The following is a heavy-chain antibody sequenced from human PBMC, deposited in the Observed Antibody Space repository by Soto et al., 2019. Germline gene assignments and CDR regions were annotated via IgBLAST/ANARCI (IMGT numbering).Heavy chain of an antibody. CDR1: GGSISSGGYY. Sequence: SETLSLTCTVSGGSISSGGYYWSWIRQHPGKGLEWIGYIYYSGSTYYNPSLKSRVTISVDTSKNQFSLKLSSVTAADTAVYYCARGVTIFGVAHMRGDWFDPWGQGTLVTVSS. CDR3: ARGVTIFGVAHMRGDWFDP. J-gene: IGHJ5*02. CDR2: IYYSGST. V-gene: IGHV4-31*03. D-gene: IGHD3-3*01.